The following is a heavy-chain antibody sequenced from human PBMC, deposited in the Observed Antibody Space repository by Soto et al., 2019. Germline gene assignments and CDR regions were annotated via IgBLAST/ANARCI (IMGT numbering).Heavy chain of an antibody. V-gene: IGHV5-51*01. CDR2: IYPGDSDT. CDR1: GYSFTSYW. D-gene: IGHD6-19*01. J-gene: IGHJ4*02. Sequence: GESLKISCKGSGYSFTSYWIGWVRQMPGKGLEWMGIIYPGDSDTRYSPSFQGRVTISADKSISTAYLQWSSLKASDTAMYYCARYIAVEPYYFDYWGQGTLVTVSS. CDR3: ARYIAVEPYYFDY.